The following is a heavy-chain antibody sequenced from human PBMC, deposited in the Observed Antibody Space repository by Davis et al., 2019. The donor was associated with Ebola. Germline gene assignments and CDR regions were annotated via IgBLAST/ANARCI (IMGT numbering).Heavy chain of an antibody. Sequence: GEPLKISCAASGFTVSSNHMNWVRQAPGKGLEWVSVIYSGGDTKFADSVKGRFSISRDNFKNTVYLQMNSLRAEDTDLYFCARDVPRDGSPYDIWGQGTMVTVSS. J-gene: IGHJ3*02. CDR3: ARDVPRDGSPYDI. CDR1: GFTVSSNH. V-gene: IGHV3-53*01. CDR2: IYSGGDT. D-gene: IGHD3-10*01.